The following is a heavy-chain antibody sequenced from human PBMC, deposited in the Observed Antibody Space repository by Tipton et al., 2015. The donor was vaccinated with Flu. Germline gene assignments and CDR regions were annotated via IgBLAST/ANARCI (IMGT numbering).Heavy chain of an antibody. V-gene: IGHV4-38-2*02. CDR1: GYSISSGYY. CDR2: IYHSGST. Sequence: GLVKPSETLSLACAVSGYSISSGYYWGWVRQPPGKGLEWIGTIYHSGSTYYNPSLKSRLTMSVDTSKNQFSLKLSSVTAADTAVYYCAREGGYTYGYIPFDYWGQGTLVTVSS. J-gene: IGHJ4*02. D-gene: IGHD5-18*01. CDR3: AREGGYTYGYIPFDY.